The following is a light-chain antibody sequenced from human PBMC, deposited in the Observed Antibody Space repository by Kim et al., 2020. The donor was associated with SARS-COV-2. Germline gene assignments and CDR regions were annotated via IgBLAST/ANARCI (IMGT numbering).Light chain of an antibody. CDR1: QSISSY. Sequence: SVGDRVTITCRASQSISSYLNWYQQKPGKAPKLLIYAASSLQSGVPSRFSGSGSGTDFTLTISSLRPQDFATYYCQQSYSTPRYSFGQGTKLEI. V-gene: IGKV1-39*01. J-gene: IGKJ2*03. CDR3: QQSYSTPRYS. CDR2: AAS.